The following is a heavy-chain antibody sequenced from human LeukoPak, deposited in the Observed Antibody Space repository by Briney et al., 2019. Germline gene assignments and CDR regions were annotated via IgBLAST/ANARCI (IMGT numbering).Heavy chain of an antibody. V-gene: IGHV1-2*02. CDR3: ARGQILYGGNSGSLND. CDR1: GYTFTGYY. CDR2: INPNSGGT. J-gene: IGHJ4*02. Sequence: ASLKLSCKASGYTFTGYYMHWVRQAPGKGLEWMGWINPNSGGTNYAQKFQGRVTMTRDTSISTACMELSSLRSDDTAVYYCARGQILYGGNSGSLNDWGQGTLVTVSS. D-gene: IGHD4-23*01.